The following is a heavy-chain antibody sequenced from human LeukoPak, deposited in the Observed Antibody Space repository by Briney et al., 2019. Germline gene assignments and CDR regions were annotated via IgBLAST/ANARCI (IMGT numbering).Heavy chain of an antibody. J-gene: IGHJ4*02. CDR2: IWYDGSNK. CDR3: AKEFRLRYFDWLLSEYYFDY. Sequence: GGSLRLSCAASGFTFSSYGMHWVRQAPGKGLEWVAVIWYDGSNKYYADSVKGRFTISRDNSKNTLYLQMNSLRAENTAVYYCAKEFRLRYFDWLLSEYYFDYWGQGTLVTVSS. CDR1: GFTFSSYG. V-gene: IGHV3-33*06. D-gene: IGHD3-9*01.